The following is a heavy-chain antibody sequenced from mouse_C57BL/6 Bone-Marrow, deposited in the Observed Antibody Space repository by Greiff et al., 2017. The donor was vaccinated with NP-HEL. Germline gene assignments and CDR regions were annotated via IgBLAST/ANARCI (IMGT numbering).Heavy chain of an antibody. V-gene: IGHV1-64*01. CDR1: GYTFTSYW. CDR2: IYPTSGGT. J-gene: IGHJ2*01. Sequence: VQLQQSGAELVKPGASVKLSCKASGYTFTSYWMHWVKQRPGQGLAWIGMIYPTSGGTNYNEKFKSKATLTVDKSSSTAYMQLSSLTSEDSAVYYGANLWVRRDYWGQGTALTVTS. CDR3: ANLWVRRDY. D-gene: IGHD2-14*01.